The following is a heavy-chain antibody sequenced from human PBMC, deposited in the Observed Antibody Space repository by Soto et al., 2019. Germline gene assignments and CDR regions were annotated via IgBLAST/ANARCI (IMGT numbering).Heavy chain of an antibody. CDR1: GFTFRNYW. V-gene: IGHV3-7*01. Sequence: GGSLRLSCAASGFTFRNYWMSWVRQAPGKGLEWVATIKEDGSEKYYVDSVKGRFTISRDNAKNSLYLQMNRLRVEDTEVYYCARGYSSKDFDTWGQGTLVTVSS. CDR3: ARGYSSKDFDT. CDR2: IKEDGSEK. D-gene: IGHD2-2*01. J-gene: IGHJ5*02.